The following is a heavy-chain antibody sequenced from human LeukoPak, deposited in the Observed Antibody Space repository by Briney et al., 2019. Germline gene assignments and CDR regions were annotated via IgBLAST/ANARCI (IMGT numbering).Heavy chain of an antibody. D-gene: IGHD3-9*01. V-gene: IGHV3-74*01. Sequence: PGGSLRLSCASSGFTFSSHWMHWVRQAPGKGLVWVSHFNSDGTTTNYADSVRGRFTITRDNAKNTLYLQMNSLRVEDTAVYYCAVGRGYDIFDYWGQGTLVTVSS. CDR3: AVGRGYDIFDY. CDR1: GFTFSSHW. J-gene: IGHJ4*02. CDR2: FNSDGTTT.